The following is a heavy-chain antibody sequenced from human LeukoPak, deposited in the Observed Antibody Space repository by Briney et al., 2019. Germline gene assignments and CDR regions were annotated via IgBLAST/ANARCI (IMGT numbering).Heavy chain of an antibody. Sequence: ASVKVSCKASGYTFTGHYMHWVRQAPGQGLEWMGWINPNSGGTNYAQKFQGRVTMTRDTSISTAYMELSRLRSDDTAVYYCARAEDIVVVPAAMGRFDPWGQGTLVTVSS. CDR2: INPNSGGT. J-gene: IGHJ5*02. CDR1: GYTFTGHY. D-gene: IGHD2-2*01. CDR3: ARAEDIVVVPAAMGRFDP. V-gene: IGHV1-2*02.